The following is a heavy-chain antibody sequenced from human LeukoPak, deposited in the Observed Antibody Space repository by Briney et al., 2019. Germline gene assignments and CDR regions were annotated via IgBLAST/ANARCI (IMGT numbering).Heavy chain of an antibody. CDR3: ARGVGIETAGRPYSYYFDQ. Sequence: ASVKVSCKASGYTFRNYDINWVRQATGQGLEWIGWVNPNSGNRDYAQKFQGRVTISRGTSTSTAYMELSSLRSEDTAVYYCARGVGIETAGRPYSYYFDQWGPGTLVAVSS. D-gene: IGHD6-13*01. V-gene: IGHV1-8*03. CDR2: VNPNSGNR. J-gene: IGHJ4*02. CDR1: GYTFRNYD.